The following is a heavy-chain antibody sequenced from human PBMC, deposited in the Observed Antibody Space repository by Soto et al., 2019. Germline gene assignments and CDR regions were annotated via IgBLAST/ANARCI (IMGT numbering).Heavy chain of an antibody. CDR2: ISGSGGST. D-gene: IGHD3-9*01. CDR3: AKVVLRYFDWPNAFDI. V-gene: IGHV3-23*01. CDR1: GFTFSSYA. J-gene: IGHJ3*02. Sequence: GGSLRLSCAASGFTFSSYAMSWVRQAPGKGLEWVSAISGSGGSTYYADSVKGRFTISRDNSKNTLYLQMNSLRAEDTAVYYCAKVVLRYFDWPNAFDIWGQGTMVTVSS.